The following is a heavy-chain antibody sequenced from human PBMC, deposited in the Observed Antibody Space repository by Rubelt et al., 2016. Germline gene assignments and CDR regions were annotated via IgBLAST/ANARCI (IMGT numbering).Heavy chain of an antibody. V-gene: IGHV1-18*01. J-gene: IGHJ4*02. D-gene: IGHD5-24*01. CDR1: GYTFTSYG. Sequence: QVQLVQSGAEVKKPGASVKVSCKASGYTFTSYGISWVRQSPGQGLEWMGWNSAFNGNTNYAQKVHGRVSRTTDTATSTANMELRSLRSDDTAVDYCARERDDYGDYWGQGTLVTVSS. CDR3: ARERDDYGDY. CDR2: NSAFNGNT.